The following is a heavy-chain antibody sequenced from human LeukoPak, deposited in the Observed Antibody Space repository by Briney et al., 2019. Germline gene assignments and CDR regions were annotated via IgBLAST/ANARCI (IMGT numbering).Heavy chain of an antibody. CDR1: GGSISSGGYY. J-gene: IGHJ6*02. V-gene: IGHV4-30-4*08. CDR2: IYYSGST. D-gene: IGHD7-27*01. CDR3: ARVLSGVEPNYGMDV. Sequence: SQTLSLTCTVSGGSISSGGYYWSWIRQHPGKGLEWIGYIYYSGSTYYNPSLKSRVTISVDTSKNQFSLKLSSVTAADTAVYYCARVLSGVEPNYGMDVWGQGTTVTVSS.